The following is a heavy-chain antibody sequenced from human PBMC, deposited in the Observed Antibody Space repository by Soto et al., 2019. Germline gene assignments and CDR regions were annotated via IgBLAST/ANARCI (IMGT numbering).Heavy chain of an antibody. Sequence: LSLTCTVSGSSISTYYWHWIRQSPGKGLEWIGYIYRTGSTHYNPSLNSRVAISLDTSRNKFSLKLNSVTAADTAVYFCARQIGDDPFDVWGQGTMVTVSS. CDR2: IYRTGST. CDR1: GSSISTYY. D-gene: IGHD3-3*01. CDR3: ARQIGDDPFDV. V-gene: IGHV4-59*01. J-gene: IGHJ3*01.